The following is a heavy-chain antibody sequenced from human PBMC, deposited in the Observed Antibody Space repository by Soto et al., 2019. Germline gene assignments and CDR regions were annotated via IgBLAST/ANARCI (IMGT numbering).Heavy chain of an antibody. CDR2: IIPIFGTA. CDR1: GGTFSSYA. Sequence: QVQLVQSGAEVKKPGSSVKVSCKASGGTFSSYAISWVRQAPGQGLEWIGGIIPIFGTANYAQKFQGRVTINAHESTRTAYMELSSLRSEVTAVHYCARKGPYYYESITAPRKFDHWGQGTLVTVSS. V-gene: IGHV1-69*01. J-gene: IGHJ5*02. D-gene: IGHD3-22*01. CDR3: ARKGPYYYESITAPRKFDH.